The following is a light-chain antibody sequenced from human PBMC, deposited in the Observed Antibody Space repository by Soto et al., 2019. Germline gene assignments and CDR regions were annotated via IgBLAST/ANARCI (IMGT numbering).Light chain of an antibody. CDR3: QQYNKWPWT. Sequence: EIVMTQSPVTLSVSPGERATLSCRASQDISITLAWYQQKPGQSPRLLIHGASTRATGIPARFTGSGSETEFTLTISSLQSEDFAVYYCQQYNKWPWTFGQGTTVEIK. V-gene: IGKV3-15*01. CDR2: GAS. J-gene: IGKJ1*01. CDR1: QDISIT.